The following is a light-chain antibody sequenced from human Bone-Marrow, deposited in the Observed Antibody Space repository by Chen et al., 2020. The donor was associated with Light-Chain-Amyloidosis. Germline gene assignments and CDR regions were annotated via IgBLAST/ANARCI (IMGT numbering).Light chain of an antibody. Sequence: SYVRTQPSSVSVAPGQTATIPCGGNNIRSTSVHWYQQTPAQAPLLVVYDDSDRPSGIHERLSGSNAGNTATLIISRVEAGEEADYYCQVWDRSSDRPVFGGGTKLTVL. J-gene: IGLJ3*02. CDR1: NIRSTS. CDR3: QVWDRSSDRPV. CDR2: DDS. V-gene: IGLV3-21*02.